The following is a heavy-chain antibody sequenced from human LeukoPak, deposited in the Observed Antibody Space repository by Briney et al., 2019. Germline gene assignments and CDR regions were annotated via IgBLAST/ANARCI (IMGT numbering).Heavy chain of an antibody. Sequence: ASVKVSCKASGYSFTNYDINWVRQATGQGLEWMGWMNPNSGNTGLAQKFQGRVTMTRDTSIITAHMELSSLTSEDTAVYYCARVYCSVVVAATRGCYFDSWGQGTLVTVSS. CDR3: ARVYCSVVVAATRGCYFDS. J-gene: IGHJ4*02. V-gene: IGHV1-8*01. D-gene: IGHD2-15*01. CDR2: MNPNSGNT. CDR1: GYSFTNYD.